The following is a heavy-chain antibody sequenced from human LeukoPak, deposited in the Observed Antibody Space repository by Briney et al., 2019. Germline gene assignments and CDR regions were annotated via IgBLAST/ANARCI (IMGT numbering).Heavy chain of an antibody. CDR3: AREDSMVRGVISFGGYNWFDP. Sequence: ASVKVSCKASGGTFSSYAISWVRQAPGQGLEWMVRIIPIFGTANYAQKFQGRVTITADKSTSTAYMELSSLRSEDTAVYYCAREDSMVRGVISFGGYNWFDPWGQGTLVTVSS. J-gene: IGHJ5*02. V-gene: IGHV1-69*06. CDR1: GGTFSSYA. D-gene: IGHD3-10*01. CDR2: IIPIFGTA.